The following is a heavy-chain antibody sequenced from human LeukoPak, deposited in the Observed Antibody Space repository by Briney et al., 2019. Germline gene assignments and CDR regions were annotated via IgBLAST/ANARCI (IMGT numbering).Heavy chain of an antibody. V-gene: IGHV3-30*18. D-gene: IGHD2/OR15-2a*01. CDR1: GFTFSSYG. CDR2: ISYDGSNK. J-gene: IGHJ4*02. Sequence: GRSLRLSCAASGFTFSSYGMHWVRQAPGKGLEWVAVISYDGSNKYYADSVKGRFTISRDNSKNTLYLQMNSLRAEDTAVYYCAKVDNSDSSFDYWGQGTLVTVS. CDR3: AKVDNSDSSFDY.